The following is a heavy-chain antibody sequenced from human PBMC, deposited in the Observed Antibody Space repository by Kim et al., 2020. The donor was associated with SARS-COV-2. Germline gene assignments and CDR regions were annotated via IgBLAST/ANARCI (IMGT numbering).Heavy chain of an antibody. Sequence: SETLSLTCTVSGGSISSSSYYWGWIRQPPGKGLEWIGSIYYSGSTYYNPSLKSRVTISVDTSKNQFSLKLSSVTAADTAVYYCARHFTSLLYFDYWGQGTLVTVSS. CDR2: IYYSGST. J-gene: IGHJ4*02. CDR1: GGSISSSSYY. V-gene: IGHV4-39*01. D-gene: IGHD1-26*01. CDR3: ARHFTSLLYFDY.